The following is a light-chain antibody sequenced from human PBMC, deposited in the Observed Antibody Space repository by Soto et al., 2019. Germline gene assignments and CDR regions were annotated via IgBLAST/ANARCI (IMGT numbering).Light chain of an antibody. CDR1: QSIGTY. Sequence: DIQMTQSPSSLSASVGDRVTISCRASQSIGTYLNWYQQRPGKAPNLLVYAASKLQSGVPSRFSASGSGTDVTLTISSLQPEDFATYYCQQNYNTPSYTFGQGTNLDIK. J-gene: IGKJ2*01. V-gene: IGKV1-39*01. CDR3: QQNYNTPSYT. CDR2: AAS.